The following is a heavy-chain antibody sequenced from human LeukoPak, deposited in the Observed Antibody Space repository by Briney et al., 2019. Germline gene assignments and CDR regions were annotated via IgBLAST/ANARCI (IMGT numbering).Heavy chain of an antibody. V-gene: IGHV3-9*01. CDR3: VKDRKPRYSSRWHFFDY. Sequence: QPGRSLRLSCVASGFTFGDFAMYWVRQAPGKGLEWVSGISWNSGRTGYADSVRGRFTISRDNAENTLYLQMNSLRDDDTAFYYCVKDRKPRYSSRWHFFDYWGQGSVVTVSS. CDR2: ISWNSGRT. D-gene: IGHD6-13*01. CDR1: GFTFGDFA. J-gene: IGHJ4*02.